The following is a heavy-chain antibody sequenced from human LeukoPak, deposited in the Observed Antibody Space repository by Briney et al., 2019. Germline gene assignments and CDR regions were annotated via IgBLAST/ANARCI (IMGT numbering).Heavy chain of an antibody. CDR1: GFTFSNAW. CDR2: IKSKTDGGTT. V-gene: IGHV3-15*01. CDR3: TPGGEMATFDY. Sequence: GGSLRLSCVASGFTFSNAWMSWVRQAPGKGLEWVGRIKSKTDGGTTDYAAPVKGRFTISRDDSKNTLYLQMNSLKTEDTAVYYCTPGGEMATFDYWGQGTLVTVSS. J-gene: IGHJ4*02. D-gene: IGHD5-24*01.